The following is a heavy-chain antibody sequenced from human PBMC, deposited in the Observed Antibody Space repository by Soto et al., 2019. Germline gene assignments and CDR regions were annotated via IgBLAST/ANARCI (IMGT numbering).Heavy chain of an antibody. CDR2: IIPILGIA. CDR3: AGPQQLVRGYYYYGMDV. D-gene: IGHD6-13*01. Sequence: QVQLVQSGAEVKNPGSSVKVSCKASGGTFSSYTISWVRQAPGQGLEWMGRIIPILGIANYAQKFQGRVTITADKSTSTAYMELSSLRSEDTAVYYCAGPQQLVRGYYYYGMDVWGQGTTVTVSS. CDR1: GGTFSSYT. J-gene: IGHJ6*02. V-gene: IGHV1-69*02.